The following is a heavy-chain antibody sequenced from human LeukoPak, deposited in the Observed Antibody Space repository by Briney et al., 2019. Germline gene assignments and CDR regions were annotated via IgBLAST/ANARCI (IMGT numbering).Heavy chain of an antibody. J-gene: IGHJ6*03. Sequence: PGGSLRLSCAASGFTFSRYGMHWVRQAPGKWLEWVAVIWYDGSNKYYADSVKGRFTISRDNSKNTLYLQMNSLRAEDTAVYYCAKDKGSIAVGDYMDVWGKGTTVTVSS. CDR2: IWYDGSNK. CDR3: AKDKGSIAVGDYMDV. CDR1: GFTFSRYG. D-gene: IGHD6-19*01. V-gene: IGHV3-33*06.